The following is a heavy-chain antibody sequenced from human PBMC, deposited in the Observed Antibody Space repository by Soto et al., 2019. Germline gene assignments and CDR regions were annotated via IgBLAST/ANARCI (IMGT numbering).Heavy chain of an antibody. CDR2: INHSGST. Sequence: QVQLQQWGAGLLKPSETLSLTCAVYGGSFSGYYWSWIRQPPGKGLEWIGEINHSGSTNYNPSLKSRVTTSVDTSKNQFSLKLSSVTAADTAVYYCARGLIVEGYYFDYWGQGTLVTVSS. D-gene: IGHD3-3*01. CDR3: ARGLIVEGYYFDY. J-gene: IGHJ4*02. V-gene: IGHV4-34*01. CDR1: GGSFSGYY.